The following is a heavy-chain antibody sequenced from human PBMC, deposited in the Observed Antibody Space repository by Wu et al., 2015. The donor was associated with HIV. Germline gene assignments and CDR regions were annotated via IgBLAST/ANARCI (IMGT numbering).Heavy chain of an antibody. Sequence: QVQLVQSGAEVKKSGASVKVSCKTSGYTFTSYGISWVRQAPGQGLEWMGWISGYNGNTNYAQRLQGRVTMTTDTSTTTAYMELRSLRSGDTAVYYCAREYDILTGYWYFDYWGQGTLVTVSS. CDR2: ISGYNGNT. V-gene: IGHV1-18*01. CDR3: AREYDILTGYWYFDY. CDR1: GYTFTSYG. J-gene: IGHJ4*02. D-gene: IGHD3-9*01.